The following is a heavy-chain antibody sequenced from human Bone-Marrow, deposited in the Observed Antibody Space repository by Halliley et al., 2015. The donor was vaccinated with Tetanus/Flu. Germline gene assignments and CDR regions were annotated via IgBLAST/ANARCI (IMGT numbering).Heavy chain of an antibody. D-gene: IGHD6-19*01. V-gene: IGHV4-61*03. CDR2: VFSDGST. CDR3: ARDRGRVAVAGFDH. Sequence: EWIGYVFSDGSTNYTPPLKSRVSMSVAPSKKPFSLNLRSVTAADTAVYFCARDRGRVAVAGFDHWGQGMLVTVSS. J-gene: IGHJ4*02.